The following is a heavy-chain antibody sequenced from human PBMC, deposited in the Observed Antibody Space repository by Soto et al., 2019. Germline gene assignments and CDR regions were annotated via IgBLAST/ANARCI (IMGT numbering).Heavy chain of an antibody. CDR3: AGEEVGYCSGGRCYYYVMDV. V-gene: IGHV4-4*07. CDR2: IYTSGNT. CDR1: GGSISSYY. J-gene: IGHJ6*02. Sequence: QVQLQESGPGLVKPSETLSLTCTVSGGSISSYYWSWIRQPAGQGLEGIGRIYTSGNTNYTPSLKSPVTLSVDTSKNQFSLKLSSGTAADSAVYYWAGEEVGYCSGGRCYYYVMDVWGQGPTVTVSS. D-gene: IGHD2-15*01.